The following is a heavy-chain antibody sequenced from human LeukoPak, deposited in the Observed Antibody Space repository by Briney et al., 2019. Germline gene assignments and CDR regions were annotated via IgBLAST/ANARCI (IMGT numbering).Heavy chain of an antibody. D-gene: IGHD6-19*01. CDR2: ISGSGGST. V-gene: IGHV3-23*01. Sequence: GGSLRLSCAASGFTFSSYAMSWVRQAPRKGLEWVSAISGSGGSTHYADSVKGRFTVSRDNSKNTLYLQMNSLRAEDTAVRYCAKAVAGRYFDYWGQGTLVTVSS. J-gene: IGHJ4*02. CDR3: AKAVAGRYFDY. CDR1: GFTFSSYA.